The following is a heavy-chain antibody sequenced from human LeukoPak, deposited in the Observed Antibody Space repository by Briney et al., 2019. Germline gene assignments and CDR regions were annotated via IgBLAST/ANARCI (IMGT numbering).Heavy chain of an antibody. Sequence: SVKVSSKASGFTFTSSAVQWVRQARGQRLEWIGWIVVGSGNTNYAQKFQERVTITRDMSTSTAYMELSSLRSEDTAVYYCAAGMVLLGSRSPYFDYWGQGTLVTVSS. D-gene: IGHD2-15*01. V-gene: IGHV1-58*01. J-gene: IGHJ4*02. CDR3: AAGMVLLGSRSPYFDY. CDR2: IVVGSGNT. CDR1: GFTFTSSA.